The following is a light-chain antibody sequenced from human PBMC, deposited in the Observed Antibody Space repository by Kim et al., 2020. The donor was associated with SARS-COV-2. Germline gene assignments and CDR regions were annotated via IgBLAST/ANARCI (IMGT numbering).Light chain of an antibody. CDR1: SLIPYY. V-gene: IGLV3-19*01. CDR3: NSRDNNGDHLLFV. J-gene: IGLJ1*01. CDR2: GKN. Sequence: SSELTQDPAVSVALGQTVRITCQGDSLIPYYASWYRQKPGQAPELVFYGKNNRPSGIPDRFSGSSSGNTASLTITEAQADDEADYYCNSRDNNGDHLLFVFGPGTKVTVL.